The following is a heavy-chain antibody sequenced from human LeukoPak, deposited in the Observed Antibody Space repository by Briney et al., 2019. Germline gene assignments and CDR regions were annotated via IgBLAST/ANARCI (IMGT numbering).Heavy chain of an antibody. J-gene: IGHJ2*01. CDR3: ARASEIYDFWSGPSMGYFDL. D-gene: IGHD3-3*01. Sequence: GGSLRLSCAASGFTFSSYAMSWVRQAPGKGLEWVSVIYSGGSTYYADSVKGRFTISRDNSKNTLYLQMNSLRAEDTAVYYCARASEIYDFWSGPSMGYFDLWGRGTLVTVSS. V-gene: IGHV3-53*01. CDR2: IYSGGST. CDR1: GFTFSSYA.